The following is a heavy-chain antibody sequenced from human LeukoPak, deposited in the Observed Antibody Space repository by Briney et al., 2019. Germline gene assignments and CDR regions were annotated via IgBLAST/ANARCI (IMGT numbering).Heavy chain of an antibody. Sequence: PSETLSLTCTVSGDSVSNGNYYWSWLRQPPGKALEWIGYIYYTGKTYYNPSLEGRVTTLVDTSRNHFSVKLSSVTAADTAVYYCARSQNYYGSGDYWSQGTLVTVSS. CDR3: ARSQNYYGSGDY. D-gene: IGHD3-10*01. V-gene: IGHV4-61*03. CDR1: GDSVSNGNYY. J-gene: IGHJ4*02. CDR2: IYYTGKT.